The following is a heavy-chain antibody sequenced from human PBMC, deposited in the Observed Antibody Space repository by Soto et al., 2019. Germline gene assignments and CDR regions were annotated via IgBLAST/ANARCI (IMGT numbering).Heavy chain of an antibody. CDR2: IWNDGSNK. J-gene: IGHJ6*02. Sequence: GGSLRLSCAASGFTFSNFGMHWVRQAPGKGLEWAAAIWNDGSNKYYADSVKGRFTISRDNSKNTVYLQMSSLRAEDTAVYYCARGTQLTIFYYYAMDVWGQRITVTVSS. CDR1: GFTFSNFG. V-gene: IGHV3-33*01. CDR3: ARGTQLTIFYYYAMDV. D-gene: IGHD6-13*01.